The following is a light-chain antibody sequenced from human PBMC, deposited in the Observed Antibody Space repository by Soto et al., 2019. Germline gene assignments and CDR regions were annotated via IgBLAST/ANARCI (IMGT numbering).Light chain of an antibody. CDR2: DAS. CDR3: QHRAT. CDR1: QGVSSY. V-gene: IGKV3D-11*01. J-gene: IGKJ4*01. Sequence: EIVLTQSPATLSLPPGERATLSCRASQGVSSYLAWYQQKPGQAPRLLIYDASNRATGSPARFSGSGPGTDFTLTVSSLEPEDVAVYYCQHRATFGGGTKVEIK.